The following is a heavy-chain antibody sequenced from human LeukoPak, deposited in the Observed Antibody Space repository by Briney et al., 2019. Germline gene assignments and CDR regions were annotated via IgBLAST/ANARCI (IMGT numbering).Heavy chain of an antibody. D-gene: IGHD6-13*01. Sequence: GGSLRLSCAASGFTFSSYAMNWVRQAPGKGLEWVSGISSSGGSTSYADSVKGRFTISRDNSKNTLYLQMNSLRAEDTAVYYCANPRDSSTWYTFDYWSQGTLVTVSS. J-gene: IGHJ4*02. CDR2: ISSSGGST. V-gene: IGHV3-23*01. CDR1: GFTFSSYA. CDR3: ANPRDSSTWYTFDY.